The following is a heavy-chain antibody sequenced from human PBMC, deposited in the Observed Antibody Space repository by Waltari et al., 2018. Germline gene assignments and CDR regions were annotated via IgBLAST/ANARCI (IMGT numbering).Heavy chain of an antibody. V-gene: IGHV3-23*01. Sequence: EGQLLESGGGLVQPGGSLRLSCAASGFTITTYAMTLVRQVPGKGLEWVAGISVSGRDTYYADSVRGRFTISRDNSRNTLYLQMNSLRADDTAVYYCAQWRVPYYLDYWGQGTLVTVSS. J-gene: IGHJ4*02. CDR3: AQWRVPYYLDY. CDR2: ISVSGRDT. CDR1: GFTITTYA. D-gene: IGHD3-16*01.